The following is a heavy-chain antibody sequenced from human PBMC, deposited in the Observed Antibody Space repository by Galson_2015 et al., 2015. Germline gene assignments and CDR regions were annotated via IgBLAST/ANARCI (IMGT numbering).Heavy chain of an antibody. D-gene: IGHD5/OR15-5a*01. J-gene: IGHJ4*02. V-gene: IGHV3-21*01. CDR1: GFTLSSYS. Sequence: SLRLSCAASGFTLSSYSMNWVRQAPGKGLEWVSSISSTSVYIYYADSVEGRLTISRDNAKNSLYLQMNSLRAEDTAVYYCARGPGLDFDYWGQGTLVTVSS. CDR3: ARGPGLDFDY. CDR2: ISSTSVYI.